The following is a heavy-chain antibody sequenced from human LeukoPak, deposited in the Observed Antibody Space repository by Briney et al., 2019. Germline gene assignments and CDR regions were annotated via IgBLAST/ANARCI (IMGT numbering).Heavy chain of an antibody. V-gene: IGHV7-4-1*02. CDR3: ASSGSGWTQELDY. Sequence: ASVTVSCKASGGTFSSYAISWVRQAPGQGLEWMGWINTNTGNPTYAQGFTGRFVFSLDTSVSTAYLQISSLKAEDTAVYYCASSGSGWTQELDYWGQGTLVTVSS. D-gene: IGHD6-19*01. J-gene: IGHJ4*02. CDR2: INTNTGNP. CDR1: GGTFSSYA.